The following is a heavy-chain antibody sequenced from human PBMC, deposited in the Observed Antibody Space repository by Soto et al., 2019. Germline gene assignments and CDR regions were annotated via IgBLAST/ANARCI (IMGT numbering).Heavy chain of an antibody. CDR3: ARDGRALTPGEFIAVASLDY. CDR2: ISSSSSTI. CDR1: GFTFSSYS. Sequence: GGSLRLSCAASGFTFSSYSMNWVRQAPGKGLEWVSYISSSSSTIYYADSVKGRFTISRDNAKNSLYLQMNSLRAEDTAVYYCARDGRALTPGEFIAVASLDYWGQGTLVTVSS. V-gene: IGHV3-48*04. J-gene: IGHJ4*02. D-gene: IGHD6-19*01.